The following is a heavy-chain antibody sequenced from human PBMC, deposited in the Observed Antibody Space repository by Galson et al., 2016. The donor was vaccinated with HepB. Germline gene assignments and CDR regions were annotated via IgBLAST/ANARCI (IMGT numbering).Heavy chain of an antibody. CDR2: IDSDGSDI. Sequence: SLRLSCAASGFTFSSHWMHWVRQAPGEGLVWVSRIDSDGSDIRYADSVRGRFTISRDNAKNTLYLQMNSLRAEDTAVYYCARDQRSSLDYWGQGTLVTASS. D-gene: IGHD6-19*01. J-gene: IGHJ4*02. V-gene: IGHV3-74*01. CDR3: ARDQRSSLDY. CDR1: GFTFSSHW.